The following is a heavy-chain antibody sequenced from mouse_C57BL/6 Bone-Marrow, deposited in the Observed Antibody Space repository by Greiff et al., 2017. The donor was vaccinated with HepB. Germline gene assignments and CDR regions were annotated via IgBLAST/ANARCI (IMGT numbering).Heavy chain of an antibody. J-gene: IGHJ4*01. D-gene: IGHD1-1*01. V-gene: IGHV1-78*01. CDR2: IYPRDGST. Sequence: QVQLQQSDAELVKPGASVKISCKVSGYTFTDHTIHWMKQRPEQGLEWIGYIYPRDGSTKYNEKFKGKATLTADKSSSTAYMQLNSLTSEDSAVYFCAKLVITTVVASYYYAMDYWGQGTSVTVSS. CDR3: AKLVITTVVASYYYAMDY. CDR1: GYTFTDHT.